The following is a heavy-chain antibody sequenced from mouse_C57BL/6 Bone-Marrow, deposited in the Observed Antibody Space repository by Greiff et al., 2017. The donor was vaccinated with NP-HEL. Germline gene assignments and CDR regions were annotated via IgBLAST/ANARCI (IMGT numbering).Heavy chain of an antibody. V-gene: IGHV1-55*01. J-gene: IGHJ4*01. Sequence: QVQLQQPGAELVKPGASVKMSCKASGYTFTSYWITWVKQRPGQGLEWIGDFYPGSGSTNYNEKFKSKATLTVDTSSSTDYMQLSGLTSEDSAVYYCARGGITTVVLYYYAMDYWGQGTSVTVSS. D-gene: IGHD1-1*01. CDR2: FYPGSGST. CDR1: GYTFTSYW. CDR3: ARGGITTVVLYYYAMDY.